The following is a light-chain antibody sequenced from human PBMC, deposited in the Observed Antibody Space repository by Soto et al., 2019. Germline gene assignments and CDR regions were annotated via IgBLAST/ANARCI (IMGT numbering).Light chain of an antibody. CDR2: AAS. Sequence: DIQMTQSPSSVSASVGDRVTITCRASQNINTYLNWYQQRPGRAPKLLIYAASSLHSGVPSRFSGSGSGTDFTLTISSLQPEDFATYYCQQSYIPPLTFGGGTKVEI. CDR1: QNINTY. V-gene: IGKV1-39*01. CDR3: QQSYIPPLT. J-gene: IGKJ4*01.